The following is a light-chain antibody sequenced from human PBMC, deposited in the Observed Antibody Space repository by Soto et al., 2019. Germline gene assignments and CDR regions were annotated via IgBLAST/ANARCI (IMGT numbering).Light chain of an antibody. J-gene: IGKJ1*01. CDR2: GAS. CDR1: QSVSIR. CDR3: QQYNTFWT. V-gene: IGKV3D-15*01. Sequence: IIMTQSPDILSVSPGERATLSCRASQSVSIRLAWYQQKPGQAPRLLIYGASSRATGIPDRFSGSGSGTDFTLTISSMQPDDSATYYCQQYNTFWTFGQGTKV.